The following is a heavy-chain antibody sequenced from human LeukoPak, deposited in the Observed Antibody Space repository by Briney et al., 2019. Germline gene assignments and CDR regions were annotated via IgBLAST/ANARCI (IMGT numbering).Heavy chain of an antibody. CDR2: ISSSSSYM. CDR1: GFTFSSYS. V-gene: IGHV3-21*04. D-gene: IGHD1-1*01. CDR3: AKSLLTTATGTGRAFDI. Sequence: GGSLRLSCAASGFTFSSYSVNWVRQAPGKGLEWVSSISSSSSYMYYADPVKGRFTISRDNSKNTLYLQMNSLRAEDSAEYYCAKSLLTTATGTGRAFDIWGQGTMVTVSA. J-gene: IGHJ3*02.